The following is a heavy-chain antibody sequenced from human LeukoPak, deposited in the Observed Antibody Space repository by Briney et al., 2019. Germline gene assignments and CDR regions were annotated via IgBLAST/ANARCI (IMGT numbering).Heavy chain of an antibody. V-gene: IGHV3-30*18. CDR1: GFTFSSYG. J-gene: IGHJ4*02. CDR2: ISYDGSNK. CDR3: AKDQRHYGSGSPHYYFDY. Sequence: GGSLRLSCAASGFTFSSYGMHWVRQAPGKGLERLPVISYDGSNKYYADSVKGRFTISRDNSKNTLYLQMNSLRAEGTAVYYCAKDQRHYGSGSPHYYFDYWGQGTLVTVSS. D-gene: IGHD3-10*01.